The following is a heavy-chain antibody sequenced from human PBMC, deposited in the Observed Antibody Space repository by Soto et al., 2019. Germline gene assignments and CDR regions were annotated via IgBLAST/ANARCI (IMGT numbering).Heavy chain of an antibody. V-gene: IGHV4-31*03. CDR1: GGSINSGGYY. CDR3: ARDRTATNFYYYGMDV. D-gene: IGHD5-18*01. J-gene: IGHJ6*02. CDR2: IYNSGST. Sequence: SETLSLTCTVSGGSINSGGYYWTWIRQHPGKGLEWIGYIYNSGSTHYSPSLKSRVTISIDTSKNQLSLKLSSVTAADTAVYFXARDRTATNFYYYGMDVWGQGTTVTVSS.